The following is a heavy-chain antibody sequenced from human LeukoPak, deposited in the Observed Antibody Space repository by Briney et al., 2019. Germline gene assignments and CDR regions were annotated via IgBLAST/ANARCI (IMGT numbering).Heavy chain of an antibody. CDR3: TRSAYCGSNYHYYFDN. V-gene: IGHV3-74*01. CDR2: IRSDGSSS. D-gene: IGHD2-21*02. Sequence: PGGSLRLSCTASGFTFNTYWMHWVRQVPGKGLVWVSRIRSDGSSSNYADSVKGRFAISRDNALNTLYLQMNNLGAEDTGMYYCTRSAYCGSNYHYYFDNWGQGTLVTVSS. CDR1: GFTFNTYW. J-gene: IGHJ4*02.